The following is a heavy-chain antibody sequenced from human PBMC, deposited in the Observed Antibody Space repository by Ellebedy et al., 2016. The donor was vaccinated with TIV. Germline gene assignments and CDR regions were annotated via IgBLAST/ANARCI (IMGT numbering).Heavy chain of an antibody. Sequence: AASVKVSCKASGYTFTGYYMHWVRQAPGQGLEWMGWINPNSGGTNYAQKFQGWVTMTRDTSISTAYMELSRLRSDDTAVYYCARGSGMIVVAIRPYYFDYWGQGTLVTVSS. V-gene: IGHV1-2*04. D-gene: IGHD3-22*01. CDR3: ARGSGMIVVAIRPYYFDY. CDR1: GYTFTGYY. CDR2: INPNSGGT. J-gene: IGHJ4*02.